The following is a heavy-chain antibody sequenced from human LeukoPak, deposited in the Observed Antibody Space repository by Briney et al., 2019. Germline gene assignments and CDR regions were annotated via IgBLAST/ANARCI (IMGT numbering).Heavy chain of an antibody. CDR3: AGFGAEGY. CDR1: GYTLTELS. Sequence: ASVKVSCKVSGYTLTELSMHWVRQAPGQGLEWMGWINPNSGGTNYAQKFQGRVTMTRDTSISTAYMELSSLRSDDTAIYYCAGFGAEGYWGQGTLVTVSS. CDR2: INPNSGGT. D-gene: IGHD1-26*01. V-gene: IGHV1-2*02. J-gene: IGHJ4*02.